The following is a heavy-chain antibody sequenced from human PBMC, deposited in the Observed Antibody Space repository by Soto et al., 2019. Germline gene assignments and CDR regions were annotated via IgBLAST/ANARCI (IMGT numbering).Heavy chain of an antibody. V-gene: IGHV3-64D*06. CDR3: VKQDGYSFAFDI. D-gene: IGHD5-18*01. Sequence: GGSLRLSCAASGFTFSSYAMHWVRQAPGKGLEYVSAISSNGGSTYYADSVKGRFTISRDNSKNTLYLQRSSLKAEDTALYYCVKQDGYSFAFDIWGQGTMVTDSS. CDR2: ISSNGGST. J-gene: IGHJ3*02. CDR1: GFTFSSYA.